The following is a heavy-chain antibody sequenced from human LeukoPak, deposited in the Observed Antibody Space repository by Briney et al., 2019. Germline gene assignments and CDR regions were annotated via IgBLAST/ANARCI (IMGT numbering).Heavy chain of an antibody. J-gene: IGHJ4*02. Sequence: PSETLSLTCTVSGGPISSSSYYWGWIRQPPGKGLEWIGSIYYSGGTYYNPSLKSRVTISVDTSKNQFSLKLSSVTAADTAVYCCAGGEAAMVLFDYWGQGTLVTVSS. V-gene: IGHV4-39*01. CDR1: GGPISSSSYY. CDR2: IYYSGGT. CDR3: AGGEAAMVLFDY. D-gene: IGHD5-18*01.